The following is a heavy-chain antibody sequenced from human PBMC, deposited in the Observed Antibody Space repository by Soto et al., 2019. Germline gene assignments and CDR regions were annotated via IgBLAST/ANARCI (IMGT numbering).Heavy chain of an antibody. D-gene: IGHD1-26*01. CDR3: ARVSVGATPSWFDP. Sequence: SETLSLTCTVSGGSISSGDYYWGWIRQPPGKGLEWIGYIYYSGSTYYNPSLKSRVTISVDTSKNQFSLKLSSVTAADTAVYYCARVSVGATPSWFDPWGQGTLVTVSS. J-gene: IGHJ5*02. V-gene: IGHV4-30-4*01. CDR1: GGSISSGDYY. CDR2: IYYSGST.